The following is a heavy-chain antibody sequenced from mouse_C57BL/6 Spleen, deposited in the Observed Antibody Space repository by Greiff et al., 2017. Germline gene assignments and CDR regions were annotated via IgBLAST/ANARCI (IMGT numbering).Heavy chain of an antibody. D-gene: IGHD2-4*01. CDR3: ARRGLRTAMDY. CDR1: GYTFTSYW. V-gene: IGHV1-64*01. Sequence: VQLQQPGAELVKPGASVKLSCKASGYTFTSYWMHWVKQRPGQGLEWIGMIHPNSGSTNYNEKFKSKATLTVDKSSSTAYMQLSSLTSEDTAVYYCARRGLRTAMDYWGQGTSVTVSS. J-gene: IGHJ4*01. CDR2: IHPNSGST.